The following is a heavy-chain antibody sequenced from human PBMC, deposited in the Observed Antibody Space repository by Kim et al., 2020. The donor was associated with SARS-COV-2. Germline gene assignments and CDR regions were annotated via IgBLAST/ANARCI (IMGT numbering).Heavy chain of an antibody. D-gene: IGHD6-13*01. CDR2: INPNSGGT. Sequence: ASVKVSCKASGYTFTGYYMHWVRQAPGQGLEWMGWINPNSGGTNYAQKFQGRVTMTRDTSISTAYMELSRLRSDDTAVYYCARGSRIAAAGTDRWFDPWGQGTLVTVSS. CDR3: ARGSRIAAAGTDRWFDP. CDR1: GYTFTGYY. V-gene: IGHV1-2*02. J-gene: IGHJ5*02.